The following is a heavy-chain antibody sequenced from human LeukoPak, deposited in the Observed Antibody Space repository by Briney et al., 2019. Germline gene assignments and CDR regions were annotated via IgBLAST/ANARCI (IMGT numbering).Heavy chain of an antibody. CDR2: INHSGST. CDR3: ASLGYSYGFCY. Sequence: KPSETLSLTCAVYGGSFSGYYWSWIRQPPGKGLEWIGEINHSGSTNHNPSLKSRVTISVDTSKNQFSLKLSSVTAADTAVYYCASLGYSYGFCYWGQGTLVTVSS. V-gene: IGHV4-34*01. D-gene: IGHD5-18*01. J-gene: IGHJ4*02. CDR1: GGSFSGYY.